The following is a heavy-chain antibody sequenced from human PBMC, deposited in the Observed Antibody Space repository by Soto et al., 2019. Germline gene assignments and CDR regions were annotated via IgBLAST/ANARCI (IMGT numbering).Heavy chain of an antibody. CDR2: ISGDGSST. D-gene: IGHD1-7*01. J-gene: IGHJ3*01. V-gene: IGHV3-74*01. Sequence: EVQLVDSGGGLVQPGGSLRLSCAASEFTFRSYWMHWVRQSPGKGLVWVSRISGDGSSTNYADSVKGRFTISRDNAKNTLYLLIDSPRSEDTAVYYCARSLPGTYGSFDLWGQGTVVTVSS. CDR3: ARSLPGTYGSFDL. CDR1: EFTFRSYW.